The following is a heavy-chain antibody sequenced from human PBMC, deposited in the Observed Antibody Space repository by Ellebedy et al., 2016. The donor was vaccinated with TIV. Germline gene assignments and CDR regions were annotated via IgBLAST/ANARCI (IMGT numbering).Heavy chain of an antibody. Sequence: MPSETLSLTCAVSGGSFSGYYWSWIRQPPGKGLEWIGEINHSGNTNYNPSLKSRVTISVDTSKNQFSLKLSPVTAADTAVYYCARRGILPYYDFWSGSYYGMDVWGQGTTVTVSS. V-gene: IGHV4-34*01. CDR3: ARRGILPYYDFWSGSYYGMDV. CDR2: INHSGNT. D-gene: IGHD3-3*01. CDR1: GGSFSGYY. J-gene: IGHJ6*02.